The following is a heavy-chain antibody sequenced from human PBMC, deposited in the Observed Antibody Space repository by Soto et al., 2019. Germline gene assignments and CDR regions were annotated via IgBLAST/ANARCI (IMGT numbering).Heavy chain of an antibody. J-gene: IGHJ6*02. Sequence: SVKVSCKASGGTFSSYAISWVRQAPGQGLEWMGGIIPIFGTANYAQKFQGRVTITADESTSTAYMELSSLRSEDTAVYYCARGRRELRNYYYYGMDVWGQGTTVTVSS. V-gene: IGHV1-69*13. CDR2: IIPIFGTA. CDR1: GGTFSSYA. D-gene: IGHD1-26*01. CDR3: ARGRRELRNYYYYGMDV.